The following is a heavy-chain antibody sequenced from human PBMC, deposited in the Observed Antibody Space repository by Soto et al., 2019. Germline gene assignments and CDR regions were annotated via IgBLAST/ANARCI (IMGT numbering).Heavy chain of an antibody. J-gene: IGHJ4*02. CDR1: GDSINSRSYY. CDR2: IYYSGRT. CDR3: ARQRTSVVTQAHFDV. Sequence: KPSETLSLTCTVTGDSINSRSYYWGWIRQPPGKGLEWIGSIYYSGRTYNNPSLRSRVSMSIDTSKDQFSLKLKSVTAADTALYFCARQRTSVVTQAHFDVWGPGSLVTVSS. V-gene: IGHV4-39*01. D-gene: IGHD2-21*02.